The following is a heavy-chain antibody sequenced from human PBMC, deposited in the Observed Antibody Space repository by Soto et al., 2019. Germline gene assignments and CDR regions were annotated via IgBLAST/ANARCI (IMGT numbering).Heavy chain of an antibody. Sequence: PGGSLRLSCAASGFTFSGYAMTWVRQAPGKGFEWVSSTGGNGVATYYADSVTGRFTISRDNSKNTLYLQMDSLRAEDTAVYYCAKDSPFSGTGRLAFDYWGQGTLVTVS. J-gene: IGHJ4*02. D-gene: IGHD3-10*01. V-gene: IGHV3-23*01. CDR3: AKDSPFSGTGRLAFDY. CDR1: GFTFSGYA. CDR2: TGGNGVAT.